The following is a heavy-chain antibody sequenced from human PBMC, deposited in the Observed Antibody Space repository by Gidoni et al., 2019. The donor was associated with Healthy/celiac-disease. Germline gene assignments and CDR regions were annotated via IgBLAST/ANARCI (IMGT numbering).Heavy chain of an antibody. CDR1: GGSFSGYY. J-gene: IGHJ6*02. CDR3: ARGQRAGSYYYYYYGMDV. Sequence: QVQLQQWGAGLLKPSETLSLTCAVYGGSFSGYYWSWIRQPPGKGLEWIGEINHSGSTNYNPSLKSRVTISVDTSKNQFSLKLSSVTAADTAVYYCARGQRAGSYYYYYYGMDVWGQGTTVTVSS. V-gene: IGHV4-34*01. CDR2: INHSGST. D-gene: IGHD3-10*01.